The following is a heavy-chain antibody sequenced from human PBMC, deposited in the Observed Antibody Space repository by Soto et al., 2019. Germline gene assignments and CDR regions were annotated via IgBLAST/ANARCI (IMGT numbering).Heavy chain of an antibody. Sequence: GESLKISCKGSGYSFTSYWISWVRQMPGKGLEWMGRIDPSDSYTNYSPSFQGHVTISADKSISTAYRQWSSLKASDTAMYYCARHGMFCSGGSCLNGMDVWGQGTTVTVSS. CDR3: ARHGMFCSGGSCLNGMDV. CDR2: IDPSDSYT. CDR1: GYSFTSYW. J-gene: IGHJ6*02. V-gene: IGHV5-10-1*01. D-gene: IGHD2-15*01.